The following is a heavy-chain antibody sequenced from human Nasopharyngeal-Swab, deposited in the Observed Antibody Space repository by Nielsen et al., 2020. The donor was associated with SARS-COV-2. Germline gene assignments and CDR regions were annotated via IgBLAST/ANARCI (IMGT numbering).Heavy chain of an antibody. V-gene: IGHV3-48*02. CDR2: ISSSSSTI. CDR1: GFPFRSYS. CDR3: ARDQTLLWFGEFPYAFDI. Sequence: WGPLRPSFAASGFPFRSYSFNWVPQAPWKGLEWVSYISSSSSTIYYADSVKGRFTISRDKAKNSLYLHMNSLRDEDTAVYYCARDQTLLWFGEFPYAFDIWGQGTMVTVSS. J-gene: IGHJ3*02. D-gene: IGHD3-10*01.